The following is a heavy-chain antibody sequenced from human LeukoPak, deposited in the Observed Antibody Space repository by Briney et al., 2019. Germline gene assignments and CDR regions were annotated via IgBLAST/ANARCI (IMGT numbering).Heavy chain of an antibody. D-gene: IGHD2-2*02. J-gene: IGHJ4*02. Sequence: GASVRVSCKASGYTFTDHDMHWVRQAPGQRLEWMGWINPGNGITEYSQEFQDRVTITRDTSASTAYMELSGLTSEDMAIYYCTLYNYWGQGALVTVSS. CDR3: TLYNY. CDR1: GYTFTDHD. CDR2: INPGNGIT. V-gene: IGHV1-3*03.